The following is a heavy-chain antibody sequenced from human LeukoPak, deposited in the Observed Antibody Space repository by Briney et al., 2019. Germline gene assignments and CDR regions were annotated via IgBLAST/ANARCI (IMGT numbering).Heavy chain of an antibody. Sequence: SQTLSLTCAISGDSVSSNSAAWNWIRQSPSRGLEWLGRTYYRSKWYNDYAVSVKSRITINPDTSKNQFSLQLNSVTPEDTAVYYCARASVRTIRRAYCGGDCYCECMDVWGKGTTVTVSS. V-gene: IGHV6-1*01. CDR2: TYYRSKWYN. D-gene: IGHD2-21*02. CDR3: ARASVRTIRRAYCGGDCYCECMDV. CDR1: GDSVSSNSAA. J-gene: IGHJ6*03.